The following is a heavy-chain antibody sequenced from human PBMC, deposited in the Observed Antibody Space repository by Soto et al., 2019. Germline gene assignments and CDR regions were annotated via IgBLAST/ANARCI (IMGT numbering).Heavy chain of an antibody. CDR2: ISYDGSNK. D-gene: IGHD1-26*01. V-gene: IGHV3-30*18. J-gene: IGHJ6*02. CDR1: GFTFSSYD. Sequence: QVHLVESGGGVVQPGRSLRLSCAASGFTFSSYDMHWVRQAPGKGLEWVAVISYDGSNKYYADSVKGRFTISRDNSKNTLYLQMNSLRAEDTAVYYCAKVNSGSYFLYYYGMDVWGQGTTVTVSS. CDR3: AKVNSGSYFLYYYGMDV.